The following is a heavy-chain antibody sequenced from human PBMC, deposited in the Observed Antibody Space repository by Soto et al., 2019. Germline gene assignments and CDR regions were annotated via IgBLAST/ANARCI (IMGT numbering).Heavy chain of an antibody. V-gene: IGHV4-31*03. CDR2: ISYSGST. CDR3: ARVFTVVRGPLYYYYGMDV. D-gene: IGHD3-10*01. CDR1: GGSISSGGHY. Sequence: QVQLQESGPGLVKPSQTLSLTCTVSGGSISSGGHYWSWIRQHPGKGLEWIGYISYSGSTYYNPSLKSRLTTSVDTSKNQFSLKLSSVTAADTAVYYCARVFTVVRGPLYYYYGMDVWGQGTTVTVSS. J-gene: IGHJ6*02.